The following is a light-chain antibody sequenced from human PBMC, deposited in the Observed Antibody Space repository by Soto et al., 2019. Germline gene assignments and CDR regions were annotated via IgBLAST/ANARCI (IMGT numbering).Light chain of an antibody. V-gene: IGKV3-20*01. J-gene: IGKJ1*01. Sequence: EVVLTQSPGTXSXXPXXXXXXXXSASQSVSSSYLAWYQQKPGQAPRLLIYGASSRATGIPDRFSGSGSGTDFTLTISRLEPEDFAVYYCQQYGSSVWTFGQGTKVDIK. CDR1: QSVSSSY. CDR3: QQYGSSVWT. CDR2: GAS.